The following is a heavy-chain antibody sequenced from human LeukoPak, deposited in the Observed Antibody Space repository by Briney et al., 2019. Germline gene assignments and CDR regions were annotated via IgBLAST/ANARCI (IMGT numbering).Heavy chain of an antibody. CDR3: ARLGYCSSTSCYDNWFDP. V-gene: IGHV5-51*01. Sequence: GGSLRLSCKGSGYSFTSYWIGWVRQMPGKGLEWMGIIYPGDSDTRYSPSFQGQVTISADKSISTAYLRWSSLKASDTAMYYFARLGYCSSTSCYDNWFDPWGQGTLVTVSS. D-gene: IGHD2-2*01. CDR2: IYPGDSDT. CDR1: GYSFTSYW. J-gene: IGHJ5*02.